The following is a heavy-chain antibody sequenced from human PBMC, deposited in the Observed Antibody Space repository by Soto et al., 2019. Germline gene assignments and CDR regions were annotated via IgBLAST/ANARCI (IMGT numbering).Heavy chain of an antibody. V-gene: IGHV4-31*03. Sequence: QVQLQESGPGLVKPSQTLSLTCIVSGDSITSGTYYWSWIRQHPGKGLEWIGYIHHSGNTYYIPSLNSRRSLSSDTAKSQVSLQLSSVAAAETALCYFARPNYDIFTGLSGFDIWGQGTMVTVSS. D-gene: IGHD3-9*01. CDR2: IHHSGNT. CDR3: ARPNYDIFTGLSGFDI. J-gene: IGHJ3*02. CDR1: GDSITSGTYY.